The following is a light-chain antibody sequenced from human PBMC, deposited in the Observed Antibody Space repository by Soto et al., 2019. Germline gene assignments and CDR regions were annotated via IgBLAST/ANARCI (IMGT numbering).Light chain of an antibody. CDR1: QSVLYSSNNKNY. CDR2: WAS. V-gene: IGKV4-1*01. J-gene: IGKJ1*01. Sequence: DIVMTQSPDSLAVSLGERATINCKSSQSVLYSSNNKNYLAWYQQKPGQPPKLLIYWASNRESGVPDRFSGSESGTDFTLTISSLQAEDVAVYYCQQYYITPWTFGHGTKVEIK. CDR3: QQYYITPWT.